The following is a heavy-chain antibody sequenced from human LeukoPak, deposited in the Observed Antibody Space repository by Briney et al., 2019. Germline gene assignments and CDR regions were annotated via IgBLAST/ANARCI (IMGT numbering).Heavy chain of an antibody. Sequence: SETLSLTCTVSGVSISSYYWSWIRQPPGKGLEWIGDIYYSGSTNYNPSLKSRVTISVDTSKNQFSLKLSSVTAADTAVYYCARDQSSGWYDYWGQGTLVTVSS. CDR3: ARDQSSGWYDY. CDR1: GVSISSYY. V-gene: IGHV4-59*01. J-gene: IGHJ4*02. CDR2: IYYSGST. D-gene: IGHD6-19*01.